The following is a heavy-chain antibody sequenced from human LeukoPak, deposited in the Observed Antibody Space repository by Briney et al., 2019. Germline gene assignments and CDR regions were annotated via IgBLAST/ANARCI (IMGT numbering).Heavy chain of an antibody. Sequence: SETLSLTCTVSGGSISSYYWSWIRQPPGKGLEWIGYIYYSGSTNYNPSLKSRVTISVDTSKNQFSLKLSSVTAADTAVYYCARDYNWGSAFDIWGQGTMVTVSS. CDR3: ARDYNWGSAFDI. CDR1: GGSISSYY. CDR2: IYYSGST. V-gene: IGHV4-59*01. D-gene: IGHD7-27*01. J-gene: IGHJ3*02.